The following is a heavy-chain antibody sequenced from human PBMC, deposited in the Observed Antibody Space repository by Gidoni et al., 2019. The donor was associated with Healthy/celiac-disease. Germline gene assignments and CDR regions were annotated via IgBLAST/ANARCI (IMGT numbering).Heavy chain of an antibody. Sequence: EVQLLGSGGGLVKPGGSLGIYCAASGFPFSSNSMSWVRQTPGKGLEWVSSITNSGGTYYGDSVKGRFTISRDNSKNTLYLHMNSLRAEDTAVYYCAKGGRETDYWGQGTLVTVSS. CDR2: ITNSGGT. CDR1: GFPFSSNS. D-gene: IGHD1-26*01. J-gene: IGHJ4*02. V-gene: IGHV3-23*01. CDR3: AKGGRETDY.